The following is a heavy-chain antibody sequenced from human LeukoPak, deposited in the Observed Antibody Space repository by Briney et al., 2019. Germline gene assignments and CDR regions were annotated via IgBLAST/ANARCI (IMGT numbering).Heavy chain of an antibody. CDR3: ARGLGLHYYGSGSSHRPLDY. CDR1: GGSFSGYY. J-gene: IGHJ4*02. D-gene: IGHD3-10*01. V-gene: IGHV4-34*01. CDR2: INHSGST. Sequence: SETLSLTCAVYGGSFSGYYWSWIRQPPGKGLEWIGEINHSGSTNYNLSLKSRVTISVDTSKNQFSLKLSSVTAADTAVYYCARGLGLHYYGSGSSHRPLDYWGQGTLVTVSS.